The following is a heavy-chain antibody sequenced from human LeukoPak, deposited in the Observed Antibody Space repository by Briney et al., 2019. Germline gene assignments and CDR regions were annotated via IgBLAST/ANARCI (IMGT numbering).Heavy chain of an antibody. J-gene: IGHJ3*02. Sequence: PGGSLRLSCAASGFTFSSYSMDWVRQAPGKGLEWVSYISSSSSTIYYADSVKGRFTIPRDNAKNSLYLQMNSLRAEDTAVYYCARETEYDAFDIWGQGTMVTVSS. CDR3: ARETEYDAFDI. V-gene: IGHV3-48*01. CDR1: GFTFSSYS. CDR2: ISSSSSTI. D-gene: IGHD3-10*01.